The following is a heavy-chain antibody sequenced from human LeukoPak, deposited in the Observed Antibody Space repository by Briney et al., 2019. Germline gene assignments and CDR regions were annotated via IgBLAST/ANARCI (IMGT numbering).Heavy chain of an antibody. CDR1: GHISTVHY. V-gene: IGHV1-2*02. Sequence: ASVKVSCGASGHISTVHYAVCAPQAPGQGLECMGWINPNNGATNYAQKFQGRVTVTRDTSISTAYMELSNLRSDDTALYCGERAGVNNGRSGNWGQGTLVTVSS. CDR3: ERAGVNNGRSGN. D-gene: IGHD1-26*01. J-gene: IGHJ4*02. CDR2: INPNNGAT.